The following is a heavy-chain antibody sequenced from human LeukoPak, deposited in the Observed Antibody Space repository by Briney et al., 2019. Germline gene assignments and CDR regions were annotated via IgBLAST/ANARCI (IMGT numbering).Heavy chain of an antibody. Sequence: SETLSLTCTVSGGSISSYYWSWIRQPPGKGLEWIGYIYYSGSTNYNPSLKSRVTISVDTSKNQFSLKLSSVTAADTAVYYCASLGGVTNDFDYWGQGTLVTVSS. CDR1: GGSISSYY. V-gene: IGHV4-59*12. CDR3: ASLGGVTNDFDY. J-gene: IGHJ4*02. CDR2: IYYSGST. D-gene: IGHD4-17*01.